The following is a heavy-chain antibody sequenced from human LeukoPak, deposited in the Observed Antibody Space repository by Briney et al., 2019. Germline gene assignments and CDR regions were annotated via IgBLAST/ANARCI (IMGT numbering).Heavy chain of an antibody. CDR3: ASPAVAGTLHDAFDI. D-gene: IGHD6-19*01. Sequence: AGGSLRLSCAASGFTFSTYWMMWVRQAPGKGLEWVANINEDGSEKYYADSVKGRFTISRDNAKNSLYLQMNSLRAEDTAVYYCASPAVAGTLHDAFDIWGQGTMVTVSS. CDR1: GFTFSTYW. J-gene: IGHJ3*02. V-gene: IGHV3-7*01. CDR2: INEDGSEK.